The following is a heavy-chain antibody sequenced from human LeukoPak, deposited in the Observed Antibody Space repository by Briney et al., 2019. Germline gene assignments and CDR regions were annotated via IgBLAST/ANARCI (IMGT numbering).Heavy chain of an antibody. CDR3: ARGQDFWSGYWSGYMDV. D-gene: IGHD3-3*01. V-gene: IGHV4-39*07. Sequence: SETLSLTCTVSGGSISSSSYYWGWIRQPPGKGLEWIGSIYYSGSTYYNPSLKSRVTIAVDTSKNQFSLKLSSVTAADTAVYYCARGQDFWSGYWSGYMDVWGKGTTVTVSS. J-gene: IGHJ6*03. CDR2: IYYSGST. CDR1: GGSISSSSYY.